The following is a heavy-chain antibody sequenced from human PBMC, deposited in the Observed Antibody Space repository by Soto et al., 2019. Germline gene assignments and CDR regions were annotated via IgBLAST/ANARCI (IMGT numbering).Heavy chain of an antibody. D-gene: IGHD2-15*01. CDR1: GGSISNFF. Sequence: QLQLQESGPGLVKPSETLSLICTVSGGSISNFFWGWIRQPPGKGLEWIGSIYYSGRTYYNPSLKSXXTXSXVTSKNQFSLKLSSVTAADTAVYYCARHGIYYPFDYWGQGTLVTVSS. J-gene: IGHJ4*02. CDR3: ARHGIYYPFDY. CDR2: IYYSGRT. V-gene: IGHV4-39*01.